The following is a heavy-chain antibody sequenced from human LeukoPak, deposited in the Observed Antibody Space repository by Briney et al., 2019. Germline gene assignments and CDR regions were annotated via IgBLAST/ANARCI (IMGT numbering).Heavy chain of an antibody. J-gene: IGHJ4*02. Sequence: GGSLILFCAASGFTFSSYAMNWVRQAPGKGLEWVAGISSGDRTFHAESVKGRFTISRDKSKDTLYLQMNSLRAEDTAVYYCAKDATASPYFHWFDNWGQGTQVIVSS. V-gene: IGHV3-23*01. CDR1: GFTFSSYA. CDR2: ISSGDRT. D-gene: IGHD3-9*01. CDR3: AKDATASPYFHWFDN.